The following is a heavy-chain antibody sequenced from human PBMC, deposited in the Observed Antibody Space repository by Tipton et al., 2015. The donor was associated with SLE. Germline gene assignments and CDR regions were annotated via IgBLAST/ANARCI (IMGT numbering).Heavy chain of an antibody. CDR2: VYHSGST. CDR1: GYSISSGYY. Sequence: LRLSCAVSGYSISSGYYWGWIRQPPGKGLEWIGIVYHSGSTYYNPSLRSRVTISLDTSKNHFSLRLSSVTAADTAVYYCARESPDWGSDYWGQGTLVTVSS. CDR3: ARESPDWGSDY. D-gene: IGHD7-27*01. V-gene: IGHV4-38-2*02. J-gene: IGHJ4*02.